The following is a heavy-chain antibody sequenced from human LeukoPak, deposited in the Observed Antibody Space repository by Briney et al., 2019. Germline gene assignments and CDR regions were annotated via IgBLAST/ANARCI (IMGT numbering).Heavy chain of an antibody. CDR1: GFTFSTYA. V-gene: IGHV3-30-3*01. J-gene: IGHJ4*02. D-gene: IGHD1-26*01. Sequence: SGGSLRLSCAASGFTFSTYAMHWVRQAPGKGLEWVAFTSYSGSSTFYADSVKGRFTISRDNSKYTLYLQMNSLRDEDTAVYYCAKGGKWDVTPFDYWGQGTLVTVSS. CDR3: AKGGKWDVTPFDY. CDR2: TSYSGSST.